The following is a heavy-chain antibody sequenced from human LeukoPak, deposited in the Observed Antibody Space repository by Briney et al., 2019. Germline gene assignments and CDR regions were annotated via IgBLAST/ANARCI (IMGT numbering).Heavy chain of an antibody. CDR1: GFTVSSNY. Sequence: GGSLRLSCAASGFTVSSNYMSWVRQAPGKGLEWVSVIYSGGSTYYADSVKGRFTISRDNSKNTLYLQMNSLRAEDTAVYYCATAPTMVRGATWGQGTLVTVSS. CDR2: IYSGGST. CDR3: ATAPTMVRGAT. V-gene: IGHV3-53*01. J-gene: IGHJ5*02. D-gene: IGHD3-10*01.